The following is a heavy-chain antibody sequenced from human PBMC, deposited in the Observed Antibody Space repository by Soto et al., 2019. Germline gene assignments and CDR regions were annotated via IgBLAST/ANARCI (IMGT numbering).Heavy chain of an antibody. CDR3: ARDDVNYYDSSGYLH. Sequence: ASVKVSCKASGYTFTSYGISWVRQAPGQGLEWMGWISAYNGNTNYAQKLQGRVTMTTDTSTSTAYMELRSLRSDDTAVYYCARDDVNYYDSSGYLHWGQGTLVTVSS. D-gene: IGHD3-22*01. V-gene: IGHV1-18*01. CDR1: GYTFTSYG. J-gene: IGHJ4*02. CDR2: ISAYNGNT.